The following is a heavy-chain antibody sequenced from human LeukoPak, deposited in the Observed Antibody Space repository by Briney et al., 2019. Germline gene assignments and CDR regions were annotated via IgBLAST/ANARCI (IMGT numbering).Heavy chain of an antibody. D-gene: IGHD3-10*01. CDR1: GCTFSDDW. Sequence: GGSLRLSCAASGCTFSDDWMNWVRQAPGKGLEWVGHIKGKSAGGTTDYAAPVKGRFTISGDDSRSTLYLQMNSLKTEDTALYDCTRRHYGPWGQGTLVTVSP. V-gene: IGHV3-15*01. CDR3: TRRHYGP. J-gene: IGHJ5*02. CDR2: IKGKSAGGTT.